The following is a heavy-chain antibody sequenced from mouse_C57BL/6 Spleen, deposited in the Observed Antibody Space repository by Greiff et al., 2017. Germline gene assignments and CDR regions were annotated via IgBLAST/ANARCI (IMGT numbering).Heavy chain of an antibody. CDR1: GYTFTGYW. V-gene: IGHV1-9*01. J-gene: IGHJ3*01. Sequence: QVQLQQSGAELMKPGASVKLSCKATGYTFTGYWIEWVKQRPGHGLEWIGAILPGSGSTYYNEKFKGKATVTADTSSNTAYLQLSSLTTEDSAIYYCARNASFAYWGQGTLVTVSA. CDR2: ILPGSGST. CDR3: ARNASFAY.